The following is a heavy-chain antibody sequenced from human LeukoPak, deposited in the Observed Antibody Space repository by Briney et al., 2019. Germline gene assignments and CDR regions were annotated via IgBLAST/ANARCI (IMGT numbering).Heavy chain of an antibody. J-gene: IGHJ2*01. CDR2: IYHSGST. CDR3: ARGRGYSYGLPLRRYWYFDL. D-gene: IGHD5-18*01. V-gene: IGHV4-38-2*01. CDR1: GYSISSGYY. Sequence: SETLSLTCAVSGYSISSGYYWGWIRQPPGKGLEWIGSIYHSGSTYYNPSLKSRVTISVDTSKNQFSLKLSSVTAADTAVYYCARGRGYSYGLPLRRYWYFDLWGRGTLVTVSS.